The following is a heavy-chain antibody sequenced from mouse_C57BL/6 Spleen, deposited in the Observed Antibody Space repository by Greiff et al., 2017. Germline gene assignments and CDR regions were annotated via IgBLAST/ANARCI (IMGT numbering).Heavy chain of an antibody. CDR2: ISNLAYSI. V-gene: IGHV5-15*01. CDR3: ARHADWDGFAY. Sequence: EVQVVESGGGLVQPGGSLKLSCAASGFTFSDYGMAWVRQAPRKGPGWVAFISNLAYSIYYADTVTGRFTISRENAKNTLYLEMSSLRSEDTAMYYCARHADWDGFAYWGQGTLVTVSA. CDR1: GFTFSDYG. D-gene: IGHD4-1*01. J-gene: IGHJ3*01.